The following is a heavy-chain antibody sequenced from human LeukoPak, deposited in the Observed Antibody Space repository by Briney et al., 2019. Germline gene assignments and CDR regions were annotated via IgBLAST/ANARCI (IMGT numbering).Heavy chain of an antibody. Sequence: HAGGSLSLSCAASGFTFSSPAMSWVRQAPGKGLEWVSSITPSGDGTYYAASVKGRFTISRDNSKNTLYLQMDSLRADDTAKYYCAKDSPVATWWGQGTLVTVSS. V-gene: IGHV3-23*01. CDR1: GFTFSSPA. CDR3: AKDSPVATW. J-gene: IGHJ4*02. CDR2: ITPSGDGT. D-gene: IGHD1-26*01.